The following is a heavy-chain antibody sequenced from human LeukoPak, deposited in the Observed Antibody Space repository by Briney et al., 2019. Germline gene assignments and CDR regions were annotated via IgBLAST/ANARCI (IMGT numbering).Heavy chain of an antibody. CDR3: ARDGDIQGYFDY. Sequence: ASVKVSCKASGYTFNIYAMHWVRQAPGQRLEWMGWINAGNGNTKYSQKFQGRVTITRDTSASTAYMELSSLRSEDTAVYYCARDGDIQGYFDYWGQGTLVTVSS. V-gene: IGHV1-3*01. D-gene: IGHD5-18*01. CDR1: GYTFNIYA. CDR2: INAGNGNT. J-gene: IGHJ4*02.